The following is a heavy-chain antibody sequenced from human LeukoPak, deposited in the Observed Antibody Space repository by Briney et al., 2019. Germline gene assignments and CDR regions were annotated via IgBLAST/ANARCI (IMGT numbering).Heavy chain of an antibody. Sequence: SETLSLTCAVSGYSISSGYYWGWIRPPPGKGLEWIGSIYHSGSTYYNPSLKSRFTISVDTSKNQFSLKLSSVTAADTAVYYCARQTYYDFWSGWSDYYYYMDVWGKGTTVTVSS. CDR3: ARQTYYDFWSGWSDYYYYMDV. CDR2: IYHSGST. J-gene: IGHJ6*03. V-gene: IGHV4-38-2*01. CDR1: GYSISSGYY. D-gene: IGHD3-3*01.